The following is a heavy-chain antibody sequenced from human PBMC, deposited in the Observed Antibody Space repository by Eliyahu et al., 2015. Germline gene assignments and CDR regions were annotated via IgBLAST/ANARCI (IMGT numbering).Heavy chain of an antibody. D-gene: IGHD3-3*01. V-gene: IGHV3-23*01. J-gene: IGHJ6*02. Sequence: EVQLLESGGGLVQPGGSLRLSCAASGFPFSSYAMSWVRQAPGKGLEWVSAISGSGDITYYADSVKGRFTISRDNSKNTLYLQMNSLRVEDTAVYYCAKAILAAYYYYYGMDVWGQGTTVTVSS. CDR3: AKAILAAYYYYYGMDV. CDR2: ISGSGDIT. CDR1: GFPFSSYA.